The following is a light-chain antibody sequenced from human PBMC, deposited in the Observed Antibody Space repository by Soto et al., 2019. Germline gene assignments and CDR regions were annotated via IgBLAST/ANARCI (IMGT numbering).Light chain of an antibody. Sequence: DIVMTQSPDSLAVSLGERATINCKSNQSVLYSSNNKNYLAWYQQKPGQPPKLLIYWASSRQSGVPERFSGSGSGTDFTLAISSLQAEDVAVYYCQQYYSTPPTFGQGTKLEIK. V-gene: IGKV4-1*01. J-gene: IGKJ2*01. CDR3: QQYYSTPPT. CDR1: QSVLYSSNNKNY. CDR2: WAS.